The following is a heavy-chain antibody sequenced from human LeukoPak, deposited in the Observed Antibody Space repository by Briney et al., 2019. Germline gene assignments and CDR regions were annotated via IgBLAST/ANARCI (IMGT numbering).Heavy chain of an antibody. CDR3: ARGGKVTTIYYFDY. CDR2: INPNNGGT. V-gene: IGHV1-2*02. D-gene: IGHD2-21*02. Sequence: GASVKVSCKAPGYTFTDYYMYWVRQAPGQGLEWMGWINPNNGGTNYAQKFQGRVTMTRDTSISTAYMELSRLRSDDTAVYYCARGGKVTTIYYFDYWGQGTLVTVSS. J-gene: IGHJ4*02. CDR1: GYTFTDYY.